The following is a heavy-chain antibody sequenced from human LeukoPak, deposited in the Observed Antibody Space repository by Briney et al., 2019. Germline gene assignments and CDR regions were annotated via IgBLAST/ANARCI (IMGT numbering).Heavy chain of an antibody. V-gene: IGHV3-21*04. CDR2: ISSSSSYI. CDR1: GFTFSSYS. CDR3: AKDLRYGGNPNDAFDI. J-gene: IGHJ3*02. D-gene: IGHD4-23*01. Sequence: GGSLRLSCAASGFTFSSYSMNWVRQAPGKGLEWVSSISSSSSYIYYADSVKGRFTISRDNSKNTLYLQMNSLRAEDTAVYYCAKDLRYGGNPNDAFDIWGQGTMVTVSS.